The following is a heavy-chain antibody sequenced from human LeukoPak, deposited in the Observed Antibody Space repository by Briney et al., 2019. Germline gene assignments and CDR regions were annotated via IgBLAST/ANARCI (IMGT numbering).Heavy chain of an antibody. CDR3: ARQNVVVPAAILGFDI. CDR1: GYSISSGYY. Sequence: SEALSLTCAVSGYSISSGYYWGWIRQPPGKGLEWIGSIYHSGSTYYNPSLKSRVTISVDTSKNQFSLKLSSVTAADTAVYYCARQNVVVPAAILGFDIWGQGTMVTVSS. D-gene: IGHD2-2*01. J-gene: IGHJ3*02. CDR2: IYHSGST. V-gene: IGHV4-38-2*01.